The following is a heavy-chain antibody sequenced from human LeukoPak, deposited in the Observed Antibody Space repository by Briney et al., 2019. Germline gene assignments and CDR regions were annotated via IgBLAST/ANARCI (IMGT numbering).Heavy chain of an antibody. CDR3: ARSGYCSGGSCYESDY. CDR2: IKQDGSEK. J-gene: IGHJ4*02. Sequence: GGSLRLSCAASGFTFSSYWMSWVRQAPGKGLDWVANIKQDGSEKYYVDSVKGRFTISRDNAKNSLYLQMNSLRAEDTAVYYCARSGYCSGGSCYESDYWGQGTLVTVPS. D-gene: IGHD2-15*01. CDR1: GFTFSSYW. V-gene: IGHV3-7*01.